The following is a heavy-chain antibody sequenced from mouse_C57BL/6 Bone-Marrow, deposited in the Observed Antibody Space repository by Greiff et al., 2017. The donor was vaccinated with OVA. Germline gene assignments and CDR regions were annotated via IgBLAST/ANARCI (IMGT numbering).Heavy chain of an antibody. V-gene: IGHV7-1*01. CDR1: GFTFSDFY. J-gene: IGHJ4*01. CDR2: SRNKANDYTT. Sequence: EVQLVESGGGLVQSGRSLRLSCATSGFTFSDFYMEWVRQAPGKGLEWIAASRNKANDYTTEYSASVKGRFIVSRDTSQSILYLQMNALRADDTAIYYCARDAGAYAMDYWGQGTSVTVSA. CDR3: ARDAGAYAMDY.